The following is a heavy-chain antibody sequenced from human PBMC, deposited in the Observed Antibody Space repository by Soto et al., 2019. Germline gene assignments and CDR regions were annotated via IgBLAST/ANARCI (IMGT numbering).Heavy chain of an antibody. V-gene: IGHV1-18*01. D-gene: IGHD1-26*01. J-gene: IGHJ6*02. CDR1: CYTFTCYG. CDR2: ISACSGNT. Sequence: GASGKGSCQAFCYTFTCYGISWGPQAPGQGLDWMGWISACSGNTNYAQKLRGRFTRTTDTSTSTAYMELRSMRSDDTAVYYCARGRGVGSMDVWG. CDR3: ARGRGVGSMDV.